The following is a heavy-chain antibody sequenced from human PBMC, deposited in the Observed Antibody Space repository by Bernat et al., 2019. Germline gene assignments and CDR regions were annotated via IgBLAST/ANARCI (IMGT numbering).Heavy chain of an antibody. CDR1: GFMFSSFG. CDR3: AKKIIGVGTTSAFDI. D-gene: IGHD1-26*01. CDR2: ISFDGKNK. Sequence: QVQLVESGGGVVQPGGCLRLSCAASGFMFSSFGMHWVRRAPGKGLEWLGVISFDGKNKYYADAVKGRFTNSRDNSQDTLHLQMNSLSADDTAVYFCAKKIIGVGTTSAFDIWGQGTTVTVSS. V-gene: IGHV3-30*18. J-gene: IGHJ3*02.